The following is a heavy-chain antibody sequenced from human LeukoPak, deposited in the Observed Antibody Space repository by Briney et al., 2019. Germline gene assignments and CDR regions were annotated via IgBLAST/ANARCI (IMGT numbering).Heavy chain of an antibody. J-gene: IGHJ6*02. V-gene: IGHV4-59*01. D-gene: IGHD3-16*01. CDR1: GGSISGYY. CDR2: IHYSGRA. Sequence: SETLSLTCSVSGGSISGYYWTWVRQPPGKGLEWIGQIHYSGRADYNPSLKTRITMSVDTSRNQISLKLSSVTAADTAIYYCVRFGVNYDMDVWGQGTTVTVFS. CDR3: VRFGVNYDMDV.